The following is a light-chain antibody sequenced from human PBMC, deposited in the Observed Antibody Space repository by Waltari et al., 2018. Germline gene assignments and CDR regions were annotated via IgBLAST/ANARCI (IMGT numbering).Light chain of an antibody. V-gene: IGKV4-1*01. CDR3: QQHYNTPIT. CDR2: WAS. CDR1: QSVLYSSNNKNY. Sequence: DLVMTQAPDSLAVSLGERATINCKSSQSVLYSSNNKNYLVWYQQKQGQPPKLLIYWASTRESGVPDRFSGSGSGTDFTLTISSLQAEDVAVYYCQQHYNTPITFGQGTRLEIK. J-gene: IGKJ5*01.